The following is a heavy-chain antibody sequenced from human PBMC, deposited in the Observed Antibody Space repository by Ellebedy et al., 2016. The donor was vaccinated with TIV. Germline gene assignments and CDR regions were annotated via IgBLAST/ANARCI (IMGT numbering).Heavy chain of an antibody. D-gene: IGHD6-19*01. V-gene: IGHV3-7*01. CDR3: ARGVGMVAVAGTFDY. CDR2: IKQDGSEK. J-gene: IGHJ4*02. Sequence: GESLKISCAASGFTFRSYWMTWVRQAPGKGLEWVANIKQDGSEKYYVDSVKGRFTISRDNAKNSLSLQMNSLRAEDTAVYYCARGVGMVAVAGTFDYWGQGTLVTVSS. CDR1: GFTFRSYW.